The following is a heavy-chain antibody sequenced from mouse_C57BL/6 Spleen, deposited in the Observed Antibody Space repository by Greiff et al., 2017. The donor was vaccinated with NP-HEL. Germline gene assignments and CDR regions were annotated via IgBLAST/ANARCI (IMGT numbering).Heavy chain of an antibody. V-gene: IGHV3-6*01. CDR3: AREGLLFFAY. CDR1: GYSITSGYY. D-gene: IGHD2-10*01. Sequence: EVQRVESGPGLVKPSQSLSLTCSVTGYSITSGYYWNWIRQFPGNKLEWMGYISYDGSNNYNPSLKNRISITRDTSKNQFFLKLNSVTTEDTATYYCAREGLLFFAYWGQGTLVTVSA. J-gene: IGHJ3*01. CDR2: ISYDGSN.